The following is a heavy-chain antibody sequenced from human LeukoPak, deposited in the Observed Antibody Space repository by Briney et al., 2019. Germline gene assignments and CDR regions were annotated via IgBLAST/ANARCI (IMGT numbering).Heavy chain of an antibody. CDR2: INPSGGST. CDR3: ARDTGVVVTAARFDY. CDR1: GYTFTSYH. V-gene: IGHV1-46*01. J-gene: IGHJ4*02. Sequence: ASVTVSCRASGYTFTSYHMHWVRQAPGQGLEWMGIINPSGGSTSYAQKFQGRVTMTRDMSTSTVYMELSSLRSEDTAVYYCARDTGVVVTAARFDYWGQGTLVTVSS. D-gene: IGHD2-21*02.